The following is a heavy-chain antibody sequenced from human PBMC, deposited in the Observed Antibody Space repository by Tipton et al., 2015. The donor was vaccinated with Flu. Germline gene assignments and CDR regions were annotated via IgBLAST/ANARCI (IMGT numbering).Heavy chain of an antibody. V-gene: IGHV4-38-2*01. CDR1: GYSISSGYY. Sequence: TLSLTCSVSGYSISSGYYWGWIRQPPGKGLEWIGSISHTGTAYSNPSLKSRVTISVDTAKNQFSQRLSSVTAADTAVYYCARSTYYYGSGSADYWGQGTLVTVSS. CDR2: ISHTGTA. J-gene: IGHJ4*02. D-gene: IGHD3-10*01. CDR3: ARSTYYYGSGSADY.